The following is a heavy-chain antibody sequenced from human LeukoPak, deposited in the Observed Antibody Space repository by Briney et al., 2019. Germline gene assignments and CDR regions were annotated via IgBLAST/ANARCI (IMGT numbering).Heavy chain of an antibody. Sequence: ASVKVSCKASGYTFTGYYMHWVRQAPGQGREWMGWINPNSGGTNYAQKFQGRVTMTRDTSISTAYMELSRLRSDDTAVYYCARVQILGRIVVVVAAAPDFDYWGQGTLVTVSS. J-gene: IGHJ4*02. CDR1: GYTFTGYY. V-gene: IGHV1-2*02. CDR2: INPNSGGT. D-gene: IGHD2-15*01. CDR3: ARVQILGRIVVVVAAAPDFDY.